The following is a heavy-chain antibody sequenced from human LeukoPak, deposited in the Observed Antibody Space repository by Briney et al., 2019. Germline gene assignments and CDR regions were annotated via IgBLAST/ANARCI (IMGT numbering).Heavy chain of an antibody. J-gene: IGHJ3*02. CDR2: IYYSGST. D-gene: IGHD2-2*01. CDR3: ARVVTRALDAFDN. Sequence: SETLSLTCTVSGGSISSYYWSWIRQPPGKGLEWIGYIYYSGSTNYNPSLKSRVTISVDTSKNQFSLKLSSVTAADTAVYYCARVVTRALDAFDNWGQGTMVTVSS. CDR1: GGSISSYY. V-gene: IGHV4-59*08.